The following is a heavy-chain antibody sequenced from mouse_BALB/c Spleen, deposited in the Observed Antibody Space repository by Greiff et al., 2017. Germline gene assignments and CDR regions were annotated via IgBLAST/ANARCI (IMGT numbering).Heavy chain of an antibody. Sequence: VQLVQSGPELVQPGASVKLSCTASGYTFTSYDMHWVKQKPGQGLEWIGYINPNNDGTKYNEKFKGKATLTADKSSSTAYMELSSLTSEDAAVYYCARAYDYYAIDYWGQGTSVTVSS. CDR1: GYTFTSYD. D-gene: IGHD6-5*01. V-gene: IGHV1-14*01. CDR3: ARAYDYYAIDY. CDR2: INPNNDGT. J-gene: IGHJ4*01.